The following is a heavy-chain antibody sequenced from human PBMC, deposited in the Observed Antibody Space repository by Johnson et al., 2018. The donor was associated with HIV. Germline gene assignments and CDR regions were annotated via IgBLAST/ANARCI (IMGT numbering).Heavy chain of an antibody. J-gene: IGHJ3*02. V-gene: IGHV3-30*18. CDR3: AKDLFTEREDDAFDI. Sequence: QMQLVESGGGLVQPGGSLRLSCAASGFTFSSYGMHWVRQAPGKGLEWVAVISYDGSNKYYADSVTGRFTISRDNSKNTLYLQMNSLRAEDTAVYYCAKDLFTEREDDAFDIWGQGTMVTVSS. D-gene: IGHD1-26*01. CDR2: ISYDGSNK. CDR1: GFTFSSYG.